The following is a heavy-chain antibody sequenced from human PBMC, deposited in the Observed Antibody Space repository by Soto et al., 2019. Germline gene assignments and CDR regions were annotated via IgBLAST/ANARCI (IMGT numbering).Heavy chain of an antibody. J-gene: IGHJ4*02. D-gene: IGHD2-2*02. CDR3: ARGSHPRYCSSTSCYNRYSSGWYFDY. CDR2: INHSGST. CDR1: GGSFSGYY. Sequence: SETLSLTCAVYGGSFSGYYWSWIRQPPGKGLEWIGEINHSGSTNYNPSLKSRVTISVDTSKNQFSLKLSSVTAADTAVYYCARGSHPRYCSSTSCYNRYSSGWYFDYWGQGTLVTVSS. V-gene: IGHV4-34*01.